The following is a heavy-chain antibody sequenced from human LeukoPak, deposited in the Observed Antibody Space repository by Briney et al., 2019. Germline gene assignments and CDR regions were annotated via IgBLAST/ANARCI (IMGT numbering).Heavy chain of an antibody. V-gene: IGHV3-23*01. CDR2: FSGSGGST. CDR3: AKDLSAFDI. CDR1: GFTFSSYA. Sequence: PGGSLRLSCAASGFTFSSYAMSWVREAPGEGLEWVSAFSGSGGSTYYADSVKGRFTISRDNSKNTLYLQMNSLRAEDTAVYYCAKDLSAFDIWGQGTMVTVSS. J-gene: IGHJ3*02.